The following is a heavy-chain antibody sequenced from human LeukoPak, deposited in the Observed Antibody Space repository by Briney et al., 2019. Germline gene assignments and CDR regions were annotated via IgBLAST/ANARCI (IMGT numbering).Heavy chain of an antibody. CDR2: ISSSGSTI. D-gene: IGHD3-22*01. Sequence: PGGSLRLSCAASGFTFSDYYMSWIRQAPGKGLEWVSYISSSGSTIYYADSVRGRFTISRDNAKNSLYLQMNSLRAEDTAVYYCARDDYDSSGHFDYWGQGNLVTVSS. CDR1: GFTFSDYY. J-gene: IGHJ4*02. V-gene: IGHV3-11*04. CDR3: ARDDYDSSGHFDY.